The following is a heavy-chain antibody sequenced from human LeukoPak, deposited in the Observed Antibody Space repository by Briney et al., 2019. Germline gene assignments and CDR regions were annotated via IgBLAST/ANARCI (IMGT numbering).Heavy chain of an antibody. V-gene: IGHV3-23*01. CDR1: GFTFNSYA. D-gene: IGHD3-16*01. CDR2: ISGSAYST. J-gene: IGHJ4*02. CDR3: AKDTPLCYFDY. Sequence: GGSLRLSCAASGFTFNSYAMSGVRQAPGKGLEWVSSISGSAYSTNYADSVKGRFTISRDNSKNTLYLQMNSLRADDTAVYYCAKDTPLCYFDYWGQGTLVTVPS.